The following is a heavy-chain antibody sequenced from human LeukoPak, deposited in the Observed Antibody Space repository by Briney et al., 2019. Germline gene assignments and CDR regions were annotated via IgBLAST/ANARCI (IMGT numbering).Heavy chain of an antibody. Sequence: GGSLRLSXAASGFTFRSYSMNWVRQTPGKGLEWVSSISSSSSYIYYADSVKGRFTISRDNAKNSLYLQMNSLRAEDTAVYYCARVHSSGYYNAFDIWGQGTMVTVSS. CDR2: ISSSSSYI. CDR3: ARVHSSGYYNAFDI. J-gene: IGHJ3*02. D-gene: IGHD3-22*01. V-gene: IGHV3-21*01. CDR1: GFTFRSYS.